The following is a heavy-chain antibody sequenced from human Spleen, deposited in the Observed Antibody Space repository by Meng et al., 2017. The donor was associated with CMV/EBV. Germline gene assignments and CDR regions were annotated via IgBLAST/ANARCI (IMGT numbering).Heavy chain of an antibody. Sequence: SCKASGYTCTGYYIHWVRQAPGQGLEWVGVISPDGDRTNYGQKFRGRVTLTRDTSTSTVNMEVTSLKSEDTAVYYCARDKDGYSFDVWGLGTLVTVSS. D-gene: IGHD2-21*02. CDR2: ISPDGDRT. CDR3: ARDKDGYSFDV. J-gene: IGHJ4*02. V-gene: IGHV1-46*01. CDR1: GYTCTGYY.